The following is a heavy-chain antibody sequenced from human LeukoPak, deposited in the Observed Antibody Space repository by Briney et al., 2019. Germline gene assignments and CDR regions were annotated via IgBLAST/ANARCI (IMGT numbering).Heavy chain of an antibody. D-gene: IGHD3/OR15-3a*01. CDR3: ARDLDYYATDY. Sequence: PGGSLRLPCAASGFSLSNYWMSWVRQAPGKGLEWVANIGKDGRGNHYVDSVRGRFTISRDNAKNSLYLQMDSLRVDDAGVYYCARDLDYYATDYWGQGTLVTVSS. V-gene: IGHV3-7*01. CDR2: IGKDGRGN. CDR1: GFSLSNYW. J-gene: IGHJ4*02.